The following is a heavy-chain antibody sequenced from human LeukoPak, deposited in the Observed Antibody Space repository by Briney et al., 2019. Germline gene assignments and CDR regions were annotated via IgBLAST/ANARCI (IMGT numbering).Heavy chain of an antibody. V-gene: IGHV4-30-2*01. CDR1: GGSISSGSYY. Sequence: PSQTLSLTCTVSGGSISSGSYYRSWIRQPPGKGLEWIGYIYHSGSTYYNPSLKSRVTISVDRSKNQFSLKLSSVTAADTAVYYCAREGAATTGWYYFDYWGQGTLVTVSS. CDR3: AREGAATTGWYYFDY. D-gene: IGHD2-15*01. CDR2: IYHSGST. J-gene: IGHJ4*02.